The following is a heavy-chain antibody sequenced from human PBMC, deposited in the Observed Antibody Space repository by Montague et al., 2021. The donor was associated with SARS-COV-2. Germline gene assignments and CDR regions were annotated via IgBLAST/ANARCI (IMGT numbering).Heavy chain of an antibody. CDR2: IYYSGST. V-gene: IGHV4-59*01. CDR3: ARELSGPDYFDY. J-gene: IGHJ4*02. Sequence: SETLSLTCTVSGGSISSNYWNWIRQPPGRGLEWIGYIYYSGSTNYNPSLESRVTISADTSKNHFSLRLSSVTAADTAVYYCARELSGPDYFDYWGQGTLVTVSS. CDR1: GGSISSNY. D-gene: IGHD1-14*01.